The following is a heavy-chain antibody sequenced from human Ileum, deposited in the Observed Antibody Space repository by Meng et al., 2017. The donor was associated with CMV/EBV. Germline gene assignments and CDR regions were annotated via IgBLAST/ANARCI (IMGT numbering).Heavy chain of an antibody. CDR2: INEDGSQK. V-gene: IGHV3-7*01. CDR1: EFTFNSHW. Sequence: GGSLRLSCAASEFTFNSHWMSWARQAPGKGLEWVANINEDGSQKYYADPVTGRFIISRDNTKNSLYLQVISLRAEDTARYYCVKQLTGSAAWWFDPWGQGTLVTVSS. D-gene: IGHD5-24*01. J-gene: IGHJ5*02. CDR3: VKQLTGSAAWWFDP.